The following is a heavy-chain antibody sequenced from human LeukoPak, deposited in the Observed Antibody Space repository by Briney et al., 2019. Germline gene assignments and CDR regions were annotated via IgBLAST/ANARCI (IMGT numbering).Heavy chain of an antibody. CDR1: GYTFTSYG. J-gene: IGHJ4*02. V-gene: IGHV1-46*01. Sequence: ASVKVSCKASGYTFTSYGISWVRQAPGQGLEWMGIINPSGGSTSYAQKFQGRVTMTRDMSTSTVYMELSSLRSEDTAVYYCARDKYYYDSSGYYPHYDYWGQGTLVTVSS. CDR3: ARDKYYYDSSGYYPHYDY. CDR2: INPSGGST. D-gene: IGHD3-22*01.